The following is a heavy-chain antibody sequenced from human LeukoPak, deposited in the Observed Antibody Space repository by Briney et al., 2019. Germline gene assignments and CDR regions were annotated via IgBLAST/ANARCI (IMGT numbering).Heavy chain of an antibody. CDR1: GDTLTELS. D-gene: IGHD3-22*01. CDR3: ATPKRTTMIVDGFYP. CDR2: FDPEDGET. Sequence: GASEKVSCKVSGDTLTELSMHWVRQAPGKGLEWMGGFDPEDGETIYAQKFQGRVTMTEDTSTDTAYMELSSLRSEDTAVYYCATPKRTTMIVDGFYPWAQGTLVTVSS. V-gene: IGHV1-24*01. J-gene: IGHJ5*02.